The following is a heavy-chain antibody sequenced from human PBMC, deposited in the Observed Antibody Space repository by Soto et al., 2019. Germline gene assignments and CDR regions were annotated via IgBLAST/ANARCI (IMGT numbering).Heavy chain of an antibody. CDR2: MKPDGGEE. Sequence: GGSLRLSCAACGFTFRNYWMSWVRQAPGKGLEWVANMKPDGGEEYYVDSVRGRFTISRDNAQNSVDLQMNSLRAEDTAVYYSSPRGPRELYWGQAPRVTVSS. CDR1: GFTFRNYW. CDR3: SPRGPRELY. V-gene: IGHV3-7*03. D-gene: IGHD1-26*01. J-gene: IGHJ4*02.